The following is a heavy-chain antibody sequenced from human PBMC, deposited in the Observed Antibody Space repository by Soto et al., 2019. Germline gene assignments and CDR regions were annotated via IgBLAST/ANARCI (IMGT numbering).Heavy chain of an antibody. Sequence: QVQLQESGPGLVKPSGTLSLTCAVSGGSISSSNWWSWVRQPPGKGLEWIGEIYHSGSTNYNPPPKRRLTVSVSKPKTHCPVRLSCVTAGAAAVYYCGSAYGSNTGRYPGLYTYGMPLWAHGTTATVSS. D-gene: IGHD2-2*01. CDR1: GGSISSSNW. CDR2: IYHSGST. J-gene: IGHJ6*02. CDR3: GSAYGSNTGRYPGLYTYGMPL. V-gene: IGHV4-4*02.